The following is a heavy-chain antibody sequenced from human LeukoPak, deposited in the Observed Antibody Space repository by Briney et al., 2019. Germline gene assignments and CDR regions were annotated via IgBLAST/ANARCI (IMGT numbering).Heavy chain of an antibody. D-gene: IGHD6-13*01. Sequence: SQTLSLTCAISGDSVSSNSAAWNWIRQSPSRGLEWRGRAYYRSKWYKDYAISVKSRIPICPDTSKNLFSLHLNSVTPEDTAIYYCARDSWFFDYWGPGPLVTVSS. V-gene: IGHV6-1*01. CDR2: AYYRSKWYK. J-gene: IGHJ4*02. CDR3: ARDSWFFDY. CDR1: GDSVSSNSAA.